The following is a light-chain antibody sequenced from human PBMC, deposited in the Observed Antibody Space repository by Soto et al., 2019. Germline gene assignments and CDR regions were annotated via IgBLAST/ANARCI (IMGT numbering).Light chain of an antibody. Sequence: DIQMTQSPSTLSASVGDRVTITCRASQSISGWLAWSQQKPGKAPKLLIFDASTLEVGVPSRFSGSASGTEFTLTISSRQPDDFATYYCQQYNSVRWTFGQGTKVEVK. CDR3: QQYNSVRWT. CDR1: QSISGW. CDR2: DAS. J-gene: IGKJ1*01. V-gene: IGKV1-5*01.